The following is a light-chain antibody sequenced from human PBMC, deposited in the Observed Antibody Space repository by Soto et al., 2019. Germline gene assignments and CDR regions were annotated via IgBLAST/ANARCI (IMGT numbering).Light chain of an antibody. CDR2: GAS. CDR3: QQYGSSPPYT. CDR1: QSVSSSY. V-gene: IGKV3-20*01. Sequence: EIVLTQSPGTLSLSPGERATLSCRASQSVSSSYLAWYQQKPGQAPRLLIYGASSRATGIPDRFSGSGSGTDIPLTISRLEPEDFAVYYCQQYGSSPPYTFGQGTKLEIK. J-gene: IGKJ2*01.